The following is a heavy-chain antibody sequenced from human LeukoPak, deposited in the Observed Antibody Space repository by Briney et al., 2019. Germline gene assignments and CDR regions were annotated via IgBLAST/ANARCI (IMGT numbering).Heavy chain of an antibody. J-gene: IGHJ6*02. CDR3: AKDHRAVAVLKTQYGMDV. D-gene: IGHD6-19*01. CDR2: ISGSGGST. Sequence: GGSLRLSCAASGFTFSSYAMSWVRQAPGKGLEWVSAISGSGGSTYYADSVKGRFTISRDNSKNTLYLQMNSLRAEDTAVYYCAKDHRAVAVLKTQYGMDVWGQGTTVTVSS. CDR1: GFTFSSYA. V-gene: IGHV3-23*01.